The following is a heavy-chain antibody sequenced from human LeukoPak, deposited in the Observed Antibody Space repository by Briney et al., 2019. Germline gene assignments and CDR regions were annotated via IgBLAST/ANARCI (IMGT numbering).Heavy chain of an antibody. Sequence: GGSLRLSCAASGFTFSSYAMSWVRQAPGKGLEWVSAISGSGSSTYYADSVKGRFTISRDNSKNTLYLQMNSLRAEDTAVYYCAKWDSGWYGMDVWGQGTTVTVSS. V-gene: IGHV3-23*01. D-gene: IGHD6-19*01. CDR1: GFTFSSYA. CDR2: ISGSGSST. CDR3: AKWDSGWYGMDV. J-gene: IGHJ6*02.